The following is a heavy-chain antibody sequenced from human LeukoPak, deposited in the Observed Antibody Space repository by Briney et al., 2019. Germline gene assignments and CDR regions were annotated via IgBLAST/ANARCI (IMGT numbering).Heavy chain of an antibody. CDR2: INGDGDTT. CDR3: GRETVQSLDY. Sequence: GGSLRLSCAASGFTFSSYWMHWVRQAPGKGLVWVSRINGDGDTTRYADSVKGRFTISRDNAKNTLYLQMNSLTDEDTAVYYCGRETVQSLDYWGQGTLLTVSS. J-gene: IGHJ4*02. V-gene: IGHV3-74*01. D-gene: IGHD6-19*01. CDR1: GFTFSSYW.